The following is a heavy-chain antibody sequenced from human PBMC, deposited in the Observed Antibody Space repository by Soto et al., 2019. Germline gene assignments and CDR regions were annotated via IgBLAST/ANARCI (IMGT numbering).Heavy chain of an antibody. CDR2: TYYRSKWYN. Sequence: SQTLSLTCAISGDSVSSNSAAWNWIRQSPSRGLEWLGRTYYRSKWYNDYAVSVKSRITINPDTSKNQFSLQLNSVTPEDTAVYYCARDYRPEHSSCYQAPPPMYYFDYWGQGTLVTVSS. CDR1: GDSVSSNSAA. CDR3: ARDYRPEHSSCYQAPPPMYYFDY. D-gene: IGHD6-25*01. V-gene: IGHV6-1*01. J-gene: IGHJ4*02.